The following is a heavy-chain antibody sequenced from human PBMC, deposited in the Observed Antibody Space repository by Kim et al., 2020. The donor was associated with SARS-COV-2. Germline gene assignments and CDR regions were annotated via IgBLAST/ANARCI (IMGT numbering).Heavy chain of an antibody. CDR2: ISAYYGST. V-gene: IGHV1-18*01. CDR1: GYTFTTYG. CDR3: VRESEADGVVFFQY. D-gene: IGHD6-19*01. J-gene: IGHJ1*01. Sequence: ASVKVSCKTSGYTFTTYGVSWVRQAPGQGLEWMGWISAYYGSTHFAQKFRDRVTLTRDTSTRTLYMELTDLRSDDTAVYFCVRESEADGVVFFQYWGQGTLVVVSS.